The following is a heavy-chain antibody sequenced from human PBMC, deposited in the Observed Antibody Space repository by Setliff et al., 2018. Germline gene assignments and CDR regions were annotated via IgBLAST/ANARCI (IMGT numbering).Heavy chain of an antibody. Sequence: GGSLRLSCEGSGFAFRNYAMSWVRQAPGKGLEWVSGISGSADKTHYADSVKGRFTVSRDNSKNTQYLLMNSLRPEDTAVYYCARDVGYTYGLGFWGQGTLVTVSS. CDR2: ISGSADKT. V-gene: IGHV3-23*01. CDR1: GFAFRNYA. CDR3: ARDVGYTYGLGF. D-gene: IGHD5-18*01. J-gene: IGHJ4*02.